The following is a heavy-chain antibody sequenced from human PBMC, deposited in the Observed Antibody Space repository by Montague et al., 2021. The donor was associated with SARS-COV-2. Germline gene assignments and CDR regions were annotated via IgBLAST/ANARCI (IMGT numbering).Heavy chain of an antibody. V-gene: IGHV4-30-2*01. CDR3: AKSRITMVRGIYDAFDV. D-gene: IGHD3-10*01. CDR2: IHHDGHT. J-gene: IGHJ3*01. Sequence: TLSLTCAVSGGPVSSDAYSWTWVRQPPGKGLEWIGYIHHDGHTYYNPSIRSRVTISVERSKNQFSLKLTSVSAADTAVYFCAKSRITMVRGIYDAFDVWGQGTMVTVSS. CDR1: GGPVSSDAYS.